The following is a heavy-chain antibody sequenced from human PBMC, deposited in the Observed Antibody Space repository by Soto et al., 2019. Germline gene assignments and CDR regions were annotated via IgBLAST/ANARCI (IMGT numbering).Heavy chain of an antibody. V-gene: IGHV1-18*01. CDR1: GYTFTSYV. D-gene: IGHD1-1*01. Sequence: QVHLVQSGAEVKKPGASVKVSCKGSGYTFTSYVITWLRQAPGQGLEWMGWISAHNGNTDYAQKLQGRVTVTRDTSTSTAYMELRSLRSDDTAVYYCARGRYGDYWGQGALVTVSS. CDR2: ISAHNGNT. J-gene: IGHJ4*02. CDR3: ARGRYGDY.